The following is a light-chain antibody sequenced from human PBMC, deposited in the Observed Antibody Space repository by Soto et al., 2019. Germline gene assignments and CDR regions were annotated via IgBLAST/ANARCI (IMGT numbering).Light chain of an antibody. CDR3: LQYGSSPWT. Sequence: EIVLTQSPDTLSLSPGERATLSCRASQSVSSNFLAWCQQKPGQAPRLLIYAASSRATGIPDRFSGSGSGTDFTLTISRLEPEDFAVYYCLQYGSSPWTFGQGIKVEI. CDR2: AAS. J-gene: IGKJ1*01. V-gene: IGKV3-20*01. CDR1: QSVSSNF.